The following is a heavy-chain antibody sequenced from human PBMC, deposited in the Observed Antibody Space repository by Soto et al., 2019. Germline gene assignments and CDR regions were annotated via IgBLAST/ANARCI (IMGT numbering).Heavy chain of an antibody. CDR1: GFTVSTNY. V-gene: IGHV3-53*01. Sequence: EVQLVESGGNLIQPGGSLRLSCAASGFTVSTNYMTWVRQAPERGLEWGSVIYSGGTTYYADSVKGRFIIPRDSSKNTPYLQINSPRVESTAVYYSEREIRNAYKQRDGLFWGQRTLVTVSS. CDR2: IYSGGTT. CDR3: EREIRNAYKQRDGLF. D-gene: IGHD3-16*01. J-gene: IGHJ4*02.